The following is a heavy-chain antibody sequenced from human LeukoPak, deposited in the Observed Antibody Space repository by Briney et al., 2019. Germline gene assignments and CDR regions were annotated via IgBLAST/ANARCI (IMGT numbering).Heavy chain of an antibody. CDR1: GGSFRGYY. CDR2: TTHSGSS. V-gene: IGHV4-34*01. CDR3: ARMWPGRIGGSLGSSDY. J-gene: IGHJ4*02. Sequence: SETLSLTCGVAGGSFRGYYWTWIRQAPGKGPEWIGETTHSGSSNYNPSLKSRVNISVDMAKNQFSLTLSSVTAADTAEYYCARMWPGRIGGSLGSSDYWGQGTLVTVSS. D-gene: IGHD1-26*01.